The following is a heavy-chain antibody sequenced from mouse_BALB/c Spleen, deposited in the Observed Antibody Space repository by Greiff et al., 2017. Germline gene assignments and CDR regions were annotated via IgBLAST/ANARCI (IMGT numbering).Heavy chain of an antibody. J-gene: IGHJ4*01. CDR2: ISSGGGST. CDR1: GFAFRSYD. V-gene: IGHV5-12-1*01. CDR3: ARQGGAMDY. Sequence: EVKLVESGGGLVKPGGSLKLSCAASGFAFRSYDMSWVRQTPEKRLEWVAYISSGGGSTYYPDTVKGRFTISRDNAKNTLYLQMSSLKSEATAMYYCARQGGAMDYWGQGTSVTVSS.